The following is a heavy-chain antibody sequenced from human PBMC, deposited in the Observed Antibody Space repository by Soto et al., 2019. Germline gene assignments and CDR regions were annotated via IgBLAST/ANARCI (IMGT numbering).Heavy chain of an antibody. Sequence: GGSLRLSCAASGFTFGTTDMSWVRQAPGEGLEWVSTIDGSGGITYYADSVKGRFTISRNNSRNTVYLQMNSLRGDDTALYYCVKNSGWFNTWGQGALVTVSS. V-gene: IGHV3-23*01. CDR1: GFTFGTTD. CDR3: VKNSGWFNT. J-gene: IGHJ5*02. CDR2: IDGSGGIT. D-gene: IGHD3-10*01.